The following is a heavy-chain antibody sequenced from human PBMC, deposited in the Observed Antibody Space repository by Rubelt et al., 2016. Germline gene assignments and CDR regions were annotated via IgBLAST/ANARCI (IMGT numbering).Heavy chain of an antibody. D-gene: IGHD4-23*01. J-gene: IGHJ5*02. CDR2: IDPSDSYT. V-gene: IGHV5-10-1*01. CDR3: ARHAGDGGNSEDWFDP. Sequence: EVLLVQSGAEVKKPGESLRISCKGSGYSFTSYWISWVRQMPGKGLEWMGRIDPSDSYTNYSPSCQGHFTISAEKSISTAYLQWSSLKASDTAMYYCARHAGDGGNSEDWFDPWGQGTLVTVSS. CDR1: GYSFTSYW.